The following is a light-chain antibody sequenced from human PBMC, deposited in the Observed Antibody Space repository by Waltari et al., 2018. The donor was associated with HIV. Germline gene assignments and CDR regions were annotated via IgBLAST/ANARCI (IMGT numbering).Light chain of an antibody. CDR1: ETLLQSDGKTY. Sequence: VLTQTPLFLSVAPGQAASISCKSSETLLQSDGKTYFYWYVQKTGQPPQLLLYEVSNRFTGVPYRFIGSGSGTDFTLILSRVEAEDVGVYYCMQSAQFPLTVGGGTKVEIK. V-gene: IGKV2D-29*01. CDR2: EVS. J-gene: IGKJ4*01. CDR3: MQSAQFPLT.